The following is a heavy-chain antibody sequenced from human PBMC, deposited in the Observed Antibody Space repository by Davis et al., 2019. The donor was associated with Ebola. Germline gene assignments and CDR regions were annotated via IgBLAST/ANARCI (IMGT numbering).Heavy chain of an antibody. Sequence: GESLKISCAASGFTFSSYEMNWVRQPPGKGLEWVSYISSSGSTTYYGDSVKGRFTISRDNAKNSLDLQMNSLRAEDTAVYYCARLGYCSGGSCYWGQGTLVTVSS. D-gene: IGHD2-15*01. CDR3: ARLGYCSGGSCY. CDR2: ISSSGSTT. J-gene: IGHJ4*02. V-gene: IGHV3-48*03. CDR1: GFTFSSYE.